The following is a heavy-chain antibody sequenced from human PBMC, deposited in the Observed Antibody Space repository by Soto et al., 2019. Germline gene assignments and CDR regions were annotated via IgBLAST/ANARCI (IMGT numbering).Heavy chain of an antibody. D-gene: IGHD1-1*01. CDR3: AADRPDWNDFQDWFDP. Sequence: ASVKVSCKASGFTFTSSAVQWVRQARGQRLGWIGWIVVGSGNTNYAQKFQERVTITRDMSTSTAYMELCSWNSEGTAVYYRAADRPDWNDFQDWFDPWGQGTLGTVSS. CDR1: GFTFTSSA. CDR2: IVVGSGNT. J-gene: IGHJ5*02. V-gene: IGHV1-58*01.